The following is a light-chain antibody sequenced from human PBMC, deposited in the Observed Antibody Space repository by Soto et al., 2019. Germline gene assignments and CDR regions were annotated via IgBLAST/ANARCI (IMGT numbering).Light chain of an antibody. CDR3: QEYNTYE. CDR2: DAS. V-gene: IGKV1-5*01. J-gene: IGKJ1*01. Sequence: DIQMTQSPSTQSASVGDRVTITCRASQSIASWLAWYQQKPGGAPELLIYDASTLKSGVPTRFSGSGSVTEFTLTISDLQPDDFATYYCQEYNTYEFGQGTKVDI. CDR1: QSIASW.